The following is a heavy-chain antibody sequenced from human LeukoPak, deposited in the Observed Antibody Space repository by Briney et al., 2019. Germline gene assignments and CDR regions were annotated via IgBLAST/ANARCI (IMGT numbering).Heavy chain of an antibody. CDR3: IVAATGRGELDC. CDR1: GFTFSNYW. CDR2: IKQDGSEK. V-gene: IGHV3-7*01. D-gene: IGHD5-12*01. Sequence: GGSLRLSCAASGFTFSNYWMSWVRQAPEKGLEWVANIKQDGSEKYYVDSVKGRFTISRDNAKNSLYLQMNSLRAVDTAVYYCIVAATGRGELDCWDQGTLVTVSS. J-gene: IGHJ4*02.